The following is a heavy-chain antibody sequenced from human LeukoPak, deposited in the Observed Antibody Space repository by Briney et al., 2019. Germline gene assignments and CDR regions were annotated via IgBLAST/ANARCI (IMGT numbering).Heavy chain of an antibody. CDR3: ARAGVVPAAIRGKAFDI. D-gene: IGHD2-2*02. J-gene: IGHJ3*02. Sequence: SETLSLTCTVSGGSISSYYWSWIRQPPGKGLEWIGYIYYSGSTNYNPSLKSRVTISVDTSKNQFSLKLSSVTAADTAVYSCARAGVVPAAIRGKAFDIWGQGTMVTVSS. CDR1: GGSISSYY. CDR2: IYYSGST. V-gene: IGHV4-59*12.